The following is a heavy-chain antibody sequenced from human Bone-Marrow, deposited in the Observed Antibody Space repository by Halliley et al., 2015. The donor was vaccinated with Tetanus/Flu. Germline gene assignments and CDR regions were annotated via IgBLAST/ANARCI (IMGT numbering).Heavy chain of an antibody. CDR3: ARDVRGVVVTPTRFDH. D-gene: IGHD2-21*02. V-gene: IGHV3-30*03. J-gene: IGHJ4*02. CDR2: TSNDGSRT. Sequence: SLRLSCAASGFTFSNYGMNWVRQAPGKGLEWVAGTSNDGSRTYHADSVKGRFTISRDNSKNTVYLQMNSLRAEDTAVYYCARDVRGVVVTPTRFDHWGQGTLVTVSS. CDR1: GFTFSNYG.